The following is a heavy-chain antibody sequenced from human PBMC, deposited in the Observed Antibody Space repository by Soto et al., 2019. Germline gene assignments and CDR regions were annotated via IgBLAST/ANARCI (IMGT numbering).Heavy chain of an antibody. CDR3: AKDDSKKIAVAGTNFDY. CDR1: GLTFSSYG. D-gene: IGHD6-19*01. Sequence: GGSLRLSCAASGLTFSSYGMHWVRQAPGKGLEWVAVISYDGSNKYYADSVKGRFTISRDNSKNTLYLQMNSLRAEDTAVYYCAKDDSKKIAVAGTNFDYWGQGTLVTVSS. CDR2: ISYDGSNK. V-gene: IGHV3-30*18. J-gene: IGHJ4*02.